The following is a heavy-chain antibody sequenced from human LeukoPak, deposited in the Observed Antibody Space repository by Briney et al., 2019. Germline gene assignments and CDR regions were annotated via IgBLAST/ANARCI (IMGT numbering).Heavy chain of an antibody. CDR1: GGSISSYF. CDR2: IYYSGST. CDR3: ARDRWLGY. V-gene: IGHV4-59*01. D-gene: IGHD5-12*01. J-gene: IGHJ4*02. Sequence: SETLSLTCTVSGGSISSYFWSWVRQPPGKGLEWIGYIYYSGSTNYNPSLKSRVTISVDTSKNQFSLKLATVTTADTAVYYCARDRWLGYWGQGTLVTVSS.